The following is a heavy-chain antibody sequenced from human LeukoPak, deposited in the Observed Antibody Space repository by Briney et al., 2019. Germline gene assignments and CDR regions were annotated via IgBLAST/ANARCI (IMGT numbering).Heavy chain of an antibody. CDR1: GFTFSSYS. D-gene: IGHD6-13*01. CDR2: ISSSSSYI. Sequence: GGSLKLSCAASGFTFSSYSMNWVRQAPGKGLEWVSSISSSSSYIYYADSVKGRFTISRDNAKNSLYLQMNSLRAEDTAVYYCARDRVAAAGSSYGMDVWGQGTTVTVSS. CDR3: ARDRVAAAGSSYGMDV. V-gene: IGHV3-21*01. J-gene: IGHJ6*02.